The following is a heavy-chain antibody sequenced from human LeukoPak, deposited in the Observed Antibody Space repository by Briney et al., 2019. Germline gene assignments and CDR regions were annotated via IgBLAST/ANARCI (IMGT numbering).Heavy chain of an antibody. J-gene: IGHJ3*02. CDR1: GYTLSELS. CDR2: FDPEDGET. V-gene: IGHV1-24*01. Sequence: ASVKVSCKVSGYTLSELSMHWVRQAPGKGLEWMGGFDPEDGETIYAQKFQGRVTMTEDTSTDTAYKELSSLRSEDTAVYYCATEWELRIDAFDIWGQGTMVTVSS. D-gene: IGHD1-26*01. CDR3: ATEWELRIDAFDI.